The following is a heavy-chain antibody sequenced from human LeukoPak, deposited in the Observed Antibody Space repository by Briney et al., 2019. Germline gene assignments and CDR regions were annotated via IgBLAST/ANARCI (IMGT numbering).Heavy chain of an antibody. V-gene: IGHV1-2*06. CDR1: GYTFTGYY. D-gene: IGHD6-19*01. CDR2: INPNSGGT. Sequence: ASVKVSCKASGYTFTGYYMHWVRQAPGQGLEWMGRINPNSGGTNYAQKFQGRVTMTRDTSISTAYMELSRLRSDDTAVYYCARDSSWEWSSGWYYFDYWGQGTLVTVSS. J-gene: IGHJ4*02. CDR3: ARDSSWEWSSGWYYFDY.